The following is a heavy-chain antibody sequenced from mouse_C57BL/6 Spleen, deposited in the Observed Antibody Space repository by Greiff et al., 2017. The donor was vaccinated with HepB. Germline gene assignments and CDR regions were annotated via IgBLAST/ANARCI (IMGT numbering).Heavy chain of an antibody. V-gene: IGHV14-4*01. J-gene: IGHJ4*01. CDR3: TCYYSNYKGMDY. D-gene: IGHD2-5*01. CDR1: GFNIKDDY. Sequence: EVQLQQSGAELVRPGASVKLSCTASGFNIKDDYMHWVKQRPEQGLEWIGWIDPENGDTEYASKFQGKATITADTSSNTAYLQLSSLTSEDTAVYYCTCYYSNYKGMDYWGQGTSVTVSS. CDR2: IDPENGDT.